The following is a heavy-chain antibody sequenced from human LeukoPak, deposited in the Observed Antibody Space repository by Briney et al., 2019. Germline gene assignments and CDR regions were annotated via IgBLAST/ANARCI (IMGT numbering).Heavy chain of an antibody. CDR2: VNPQGTGT. V-gene: IGHV3-74*01. CDR1: GFTFSSYT. J-gene: IGHJ4*02. Sequence: GGSLRLSCAASGFTFSSYTMSCVRQPPGKGLVWVSRVNPQGTGTSYTDSVKGRFTISRDNAKDALHLQMDNLRAEDTAVYYCARARWSSTGWFFGYWGQGTLVTVSS. CDR3: ARARWSSTGWFFGY. D-gene: IGHD6-19*01.